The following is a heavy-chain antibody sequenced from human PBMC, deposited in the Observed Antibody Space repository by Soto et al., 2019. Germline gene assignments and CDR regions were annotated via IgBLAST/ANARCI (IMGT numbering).Heavy chain of an antibody. Sequence: ASVKVSCKVSGYTLTELSMHWVRQAPGKGLEWMGGFDPEDGETIYAQKFQGKVTMTEDTSTDTAYMELSSLSSEDTAVYYCATWVVPAAKRYQWSNWGQGTLVTVSS. CDR3: ATWVVPAAKRYQWSN. CDR2: FDPEDGET. V-gene: IGHV1-24*01. J-gene: IGHJ4*02. D-gene: IGHD2-2*01. CDR1: GYTLTELS.